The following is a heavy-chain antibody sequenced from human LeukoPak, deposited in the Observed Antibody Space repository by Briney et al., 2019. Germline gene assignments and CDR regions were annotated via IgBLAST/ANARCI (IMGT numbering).Heavy chain of an antibody. J-gene: IGHJ5*02. Sequence: GGSLRLSCAASGFTVSSNYMSWVRQAPGKGLEWVSGISWNSGSVAYADSVKGRFTISRDNAKNSLYLQMNSLRAEDTALYYCAKGGYSGYESWFDPWGQGTLVTVSS. CDR1: GFTVSSNY. CDR3: AKGGYSGYESWFDP. D-gene: IGHD5-12*01. CDR2: ISWNSGSV. V-gene: IGHV3-9*01.